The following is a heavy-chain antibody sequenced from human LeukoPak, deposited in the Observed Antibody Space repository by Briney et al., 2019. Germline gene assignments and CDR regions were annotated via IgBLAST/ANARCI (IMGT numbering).Heavy chain of an antibody. J-gene: IGHJ4*02. Sequence: ASVKVSCKASGYTFTSYTINWVRQAPGQGLELMGWINTNTGNPTYAQAFTGRFVFSLDTSVSTAYLQISTLKAEDTAVYYCARKRVEPDRYFDYWGQGTLVTVSS. CDR3: ARKRVEPDRYFDY. CDR2: INTNTGNP. V-gene: IGHV7-4-1*02. CDR1: GYTFTSYT.